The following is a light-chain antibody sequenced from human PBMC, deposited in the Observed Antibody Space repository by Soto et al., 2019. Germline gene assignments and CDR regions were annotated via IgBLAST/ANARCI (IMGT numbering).Light chain of an antibody. J-gene: IGKJ2*03. CDR1: QDISTS. CDR3: QHLRTYPFS. V-gene: IGKV1-9*01. CDR2: PAS. Sequence: DIQLTQSPSFLSASVGDRVTVSCRASQDISTSLAWFQQKAGKVPQLLVYPASTLQDGVPSRFSGSGSGTYFTLTINNLPAEDFATYYCQHLRTYPFSFGQGTKVDIK.